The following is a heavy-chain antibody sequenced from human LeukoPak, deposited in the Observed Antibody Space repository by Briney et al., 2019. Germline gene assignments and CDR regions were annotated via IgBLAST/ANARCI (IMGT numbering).Heavy chain of an antibody. Sequence: SETLSLTCAVYGGSFSGYYWSWIRQLPGKGLEWIGEINHSGSTNYNPSLKSRVTISVDTSKNQFSLKLSSVTAADTAVYYCARDRAGWGQGTLVTVSS. CDR2: INHSGST. D-gene: IGHD3-10*01. CDR3: ARDRAG. V-gene: IGHV4-34*01. CDR1: GGSFSGYY. J-gene: IGHJ4*02.